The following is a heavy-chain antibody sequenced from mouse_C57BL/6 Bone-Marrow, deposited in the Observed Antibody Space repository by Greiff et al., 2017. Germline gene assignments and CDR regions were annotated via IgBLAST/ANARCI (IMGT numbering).Heavy chain of an antibody. D-gene: IGHD1-1*01. Sequence: QVQLQQPGAELVMPGASVKLSCKASGYTFTSYWMHWVKQRPGHGLEWIGELDPYDSYTNYTQKFKGKSTLTVDKSSSTASMQLSSLTSEDSAVXYCARGYYYGSGSHWYFDVWGTGTTVTVSS. J-gene: IGHJ1*03. V-gene: IGHV1-69*01. CDR1: GYTFTSYW. CDR3: ARGYYYGSGSHWYFDV. CDR2: LDPYDSYT.